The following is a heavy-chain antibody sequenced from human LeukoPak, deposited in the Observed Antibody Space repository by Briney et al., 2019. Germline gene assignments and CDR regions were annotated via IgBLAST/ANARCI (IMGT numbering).Heavy chain of an antibody. CDR3: ARGSRYYYDSSAIDY. CDR2: IKQDGSEK. D-gene: IGHD3-22*01. J-gene: IGHJ4*02. Sequence: AGGSLRLSCAASGFTFSSHWMRWVRQAPGKGLEWMANIKQDGSEKYYVDSVKGRFTISRDNAKNSLHLQMNSLRAEDTAVYYCARGSRYYYDSSAIDYWGQGTLVTVSS. V-gene: IGHV3-7*02. CDR1: GFTFSSHW.